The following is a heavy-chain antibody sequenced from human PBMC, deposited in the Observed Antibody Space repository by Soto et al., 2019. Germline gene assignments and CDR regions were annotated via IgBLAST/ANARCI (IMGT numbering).Heavy chain of an antibody. D-gene: IGHD2-21*01. Sequence: SQTLSLSCTVSGASIDSSAYYWGWNSQSPGKGLEWIGSIFYSGTAYYNPSLAGRVTMSVDTSKNQFSLNLNSVTAADTSFYFCARPGGDFVLPSDYSGPATLLTVSS. CDR3: ARPGGDFVLPSDY. J-gene: IGHJ4*02. CDR2: IFYSGTA. V-gene: IGHV4-39*01. CDR1: GASIDSSAYY.